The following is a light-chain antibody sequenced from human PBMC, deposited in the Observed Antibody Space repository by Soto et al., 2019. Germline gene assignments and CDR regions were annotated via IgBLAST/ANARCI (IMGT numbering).Light chain of an antibody. Sequence: DIQMTQSPSSLSASVGDRVTITCRVSQSIFSFLSWYQQRPGKAPKLLIYAASSLQRGVPSTFSGSGSGTEFTLTISSLQPEDFATYYCQQSYTTPSITFGQGTRLEIK. CDR2: AAS. CDR3: QQSYTTPSIT. CDR1: QSIFSF. V-gene: IGKV1-39*01. J-gene: IGKJ5*01.